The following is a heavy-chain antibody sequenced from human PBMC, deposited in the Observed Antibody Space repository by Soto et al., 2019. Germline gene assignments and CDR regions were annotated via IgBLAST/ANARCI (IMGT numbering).Heavy chain of an antibody. D-gene: IGHD2-15*01. Sequence: QITLKESGPTLVKPTQTLTLTCTFSGFSLTTSGVGVGWIRQPPGKALAWLALIYWDDDKRYSPSLKSRLTITKDTSKNQVVLTMTDMDPVDTATYYCSHGGTWHNRFDYWGPGTLVTVSS. J-gene: IGHJ4*02. CDR3: SHGGTWHNRFDY. CDR1: GFSLTTSGVG. CDR2: IYWDDDK. V-gene: IGHV2-5*02.